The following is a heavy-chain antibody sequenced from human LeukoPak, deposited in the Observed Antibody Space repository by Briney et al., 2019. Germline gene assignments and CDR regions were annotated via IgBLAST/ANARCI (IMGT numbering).Heavy chain of an antibody. CDR3: AREGIGMATNFDY. Sequence: PGGSLRLSCAASGFTFSSYWMSWVRQAPGKGLEWVANIKQDGSEKYYVDSVKGRFTISRNNAKNSLYLQMNSLRAEDTAVYYCAREGIGMATNFDYWGQGTLVTVSS. CDR2: IKQDGSEK. CDR1: GFTFSSYW. V-gene: IGHV3-7*01. J-gene: IGHJ4*02. D-gene: IGHD5-24*01.